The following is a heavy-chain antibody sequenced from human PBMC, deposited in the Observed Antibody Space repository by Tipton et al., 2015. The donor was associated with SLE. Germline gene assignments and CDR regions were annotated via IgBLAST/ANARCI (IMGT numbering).Heavy chain of an antibody. Sequence: TLSLTCTVSGGSFTSGTYYWSWIRQPAGKGLERIGRIYTSGSTNYNPSLKSRVTISVDTSKNQFSLKLSSVTAADTAVYYCARRLTRYSGYDYFDYWGQGTLVTVSS. CDR1: GGSFTSGTYY. D-gene: IGHD5-12*01. CDR3: ARRLTRYSGYDYFDY. V-gene: IGHV4-61*02. CDR2: IYTSGST. J-gene: IGHJ4*02.